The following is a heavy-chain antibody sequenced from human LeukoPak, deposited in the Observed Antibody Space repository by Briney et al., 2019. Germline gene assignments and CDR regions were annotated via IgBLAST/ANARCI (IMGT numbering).Heavy chain of an antibody. Sequence: ASVKVSCTASGYTFTSYAMHWVRQAPGQRLEWMGWINAGNGNTKYSQKLQGRVTMTTDTSTSTAYMELRSLRSDDTAVYYCARRWFGFNLIDYWGQGTLVTVSS. CDR1: GYTFTSYA. V-gene: IGHV1-3*01. CDR3: ARRWFGFNLIDY. D-gene: IGHD3-10*01. J-gene: IGHJ4*02. CDR2: INAGNGNT.